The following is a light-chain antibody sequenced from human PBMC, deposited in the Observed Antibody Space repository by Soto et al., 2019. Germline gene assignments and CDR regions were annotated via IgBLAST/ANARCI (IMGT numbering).Light chain of an antibody. J-gene: IGKJ1*01. V-gene: IGKV1-39*01. CDR2: AAS. CDR3: QQSYSTPDT. Sequence: VHITQCRSSLSASVGDRVTITCRASQSISSYLNWYQQKPGKAPKLLIYAASSLQSGVPSRFSGSGSGTDFTLTISSLQPEDFATYYCQQSYSTPDTFGQGT. CDR1: QSISSY.